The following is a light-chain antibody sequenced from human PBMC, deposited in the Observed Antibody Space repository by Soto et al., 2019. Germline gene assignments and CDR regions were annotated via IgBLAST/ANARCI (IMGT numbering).Light chain of an antibody. Sequence: QSALTQPASVSGSPGQSITISCTGTRSDVGSYNLVSWYQQHPGKAPKLMIYEGSKRPSGVSNRFSGSKSGNTASLTISGLQAEDEADYYCCSYAGSSTFSYVFGTGTKLTVL. CDR3: CSYAGSSTFSYV. CDR2: EGS. CDR1: RSDVGSYNL. V-gene: IGLV2-23*03. J-gene: IGLJ1*01.